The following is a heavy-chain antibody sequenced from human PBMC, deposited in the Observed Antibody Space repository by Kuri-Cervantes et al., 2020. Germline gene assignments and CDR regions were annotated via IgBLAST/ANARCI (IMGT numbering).Heavy chain of an antibody. D-gene: IGHD2-15*01. CDR2: ISSSSSFI. CDR1: GFTFSSYS. V-gene: IGHV3-21*03. J-gene: IGHJ5*02. CDR3: ARDRGVVVAEFDP. Sequence: GESLKISCAASGFTFSSYSMNWVRQAPGKGLEWVSSISSSSSFIYYADSVKGRFTISRDNAKNSLYLQMNSLRAEDTAVYYCARDRGVVVAEFDPWGQGTLVTVSS.